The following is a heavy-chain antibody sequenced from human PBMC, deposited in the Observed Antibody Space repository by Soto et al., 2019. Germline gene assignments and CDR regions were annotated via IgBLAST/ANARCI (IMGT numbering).Heavy chain of an antibody. D-gene: IGHD3-16*01. Sequence: PGGSLILSCAASGFTFSSYGMHWVRQAPGKGLEWVAVIWYDGSNKYYADSVKGRFTISRDNSKNTLYLQMNSLRAEDTAVYYCARGGPNWDYYFYVMDFWGQGTTVTVSS. J-gene: IGHJ6*02. CDR3: ARGGPNWDYYFYVMDF. V-gene: IGHV3-33*01. CDR1: GFTFSSYG. CDR2: IWYDGSNK.